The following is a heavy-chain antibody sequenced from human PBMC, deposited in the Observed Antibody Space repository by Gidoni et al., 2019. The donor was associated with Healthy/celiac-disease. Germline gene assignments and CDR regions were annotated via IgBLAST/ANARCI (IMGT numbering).Heavy chain of an antibody. Sequence: QVQLVESGGGVVQPGRSLRLSCAASGFTFSSYGMHWVRQAPGQGLEWVAVISYDGSNKYYADSVKGRFTISRDNSKNTLYLQMNSLRAEDTAVYYCSSSWGGDYYYYGMDVWGQGTTVTVSS. J-gene: IGHJ6*02. V-gene: IGHV3-30*03. CDR3: SSSWGGDYYYYGMDV. D-gene: IGHD6-13*01. CDR1: GFTFSSYG. CDR2: ISYDGSNK.